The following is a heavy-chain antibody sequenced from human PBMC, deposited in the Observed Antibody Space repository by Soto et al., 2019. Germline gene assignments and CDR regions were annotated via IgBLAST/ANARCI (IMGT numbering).Heavy chain of an antibody. CDR3: VGGTSHYYYDY. V-gene: IGHV3-23*01. Sequence: PGGSLRLSCAGSGFPFRNFAVTWVRQAPGKGLEWVSLITGSGTNAYYAESVKGRFTISRDNPKSAVFLQMNSLRAEDTAVYYCVGGTSHYYYDYWGQGTLVTVSS. D-gene: IGHD1-1*01. CDR1: GFPFRNFA. CDR2: ITGSGTNA. J-gene: IGHJ4*02.